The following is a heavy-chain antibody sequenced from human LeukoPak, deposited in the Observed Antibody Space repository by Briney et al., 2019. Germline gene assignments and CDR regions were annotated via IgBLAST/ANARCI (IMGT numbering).Heavy chain of an antibody. CDR2: ISAYNGNT. CDR1: GYTFTSYG. CDR3: ARANLVTTSGWLGYYYYYMDV. D-gene: IGHD6-19*01. Sequence: GASVKVSCKASGYTFTSYGISWVRQAPGQGLEWMGWISAYNGNTNYAQKLQGRVTMTTDTSTSTAYMELRGLRSDDTAVYYCARANLVTTSGWLGYYYYYMDVWGKGTTVTISS. V-gene: IGHV1-18*01. J-gene: IGHJ6*03.